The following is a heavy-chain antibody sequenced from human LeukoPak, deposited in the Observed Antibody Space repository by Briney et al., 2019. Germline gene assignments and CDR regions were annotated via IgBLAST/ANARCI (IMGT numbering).Heavy chain of an antibody. D-gene: IGHD3-16*01. V-gene: IGHV3-23*01. CDR2: ISGSGGST. J-gene: IGHJ4*02. CDR3: AKDAEDRGGGYYFDY. CDR1: DFTFSNYA. Sequence: GGSLRLSCAASDFTFSNYAMSWVRQAPGKGLEWVSFISGSGGSTYYADSVKGRFTISRDNSKSTLYLHMNSLRVEDTAVYYCAKDAEDRGGGYYFDYWGQGTLVTVSS.